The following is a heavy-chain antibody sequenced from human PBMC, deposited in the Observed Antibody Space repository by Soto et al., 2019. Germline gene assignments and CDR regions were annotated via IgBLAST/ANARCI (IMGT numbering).Heavy chain of an antibody. J-gene: IGHJ6*02. V-gene: IGHV3-74*01. CDR1: GFTFSSYW. D-gene: IGHD5-18*01. CDR3: ARHNLWLTYRMDL. Sequence: GGSLRLSCAASGFTFSSYWMHWVRQAPGKGLVWVSRINSAGSSTSYADSVKGRFTISRDNAKNTLYLQMNSLRAEDTAVYYSARHNLWLTYRMDLWGQGTTVTVSS. CDR2: INSAGSST.